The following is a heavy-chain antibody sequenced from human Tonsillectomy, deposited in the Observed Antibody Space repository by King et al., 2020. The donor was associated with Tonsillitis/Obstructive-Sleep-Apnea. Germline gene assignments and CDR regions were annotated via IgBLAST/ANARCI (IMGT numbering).Heavy chain of an antibody. J-gene: IGHJ6*03. V-gene: IGHV5-51*01. Sequence: QLVQSGAEVKKPGESLKISCKGSGYSFTSYWIAWVLQMPGKGLEWMGIIYPDDSDTRYSPSFQGQVTISADKSISTAYLQWSSLKASDTAMYYCARGSTDYYYYMDVWGKGTTVTVSS. CDR2: IYPDDSDT. CDR3: ARGSTDYYYYMDV. CDR1: GYSFTSYW. D-gene: IGHD2-2*01.